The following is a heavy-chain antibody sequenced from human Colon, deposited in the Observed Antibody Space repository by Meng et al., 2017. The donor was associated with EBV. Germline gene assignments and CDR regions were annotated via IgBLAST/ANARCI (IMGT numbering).Heavy chain of an antibody. J-gene: IGHJ5*02. CDR3: ARGPYCGGDCYWFDP. D-gene: IGHD2-21*02. CDR2: IYHGGTT. CDR1: GDSTSSGDYS. Sequence: PLLQEHDSGLVQPSQSLSPTCAVSGDSTSSGDYSWSWIRQPPGQGLEWIGYIYHGGTTYNTSLKSRVTISVDNSKNQFSLRLTSVTAADTAVYYCARGPYCGGDCYWFDPWGQGTLVTVSS. V-gene: IGHV4-30-2*01.